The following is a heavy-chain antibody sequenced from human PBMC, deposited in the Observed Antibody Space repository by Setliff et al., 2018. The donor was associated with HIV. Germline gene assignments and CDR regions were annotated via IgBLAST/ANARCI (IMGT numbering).Heavy chain of an antibody. CDR2: INSDGSNS. CDR3: VREPGAPGYFDY. D-gene: IGHD7-27*01. CDR1: GFTFSSFG. Sequence: GGSLRLSCAASGFTFSSFGMHWVRQVPGKGLVWVSRINSDGSNSNYADSVKGRFTISRDNAKNTLFLQMNSLRAEDTALYYCVREPGAPGYFDYWGQGTLVTVSS. J-gene: IGHJ4*02. V-gene: IGHV3-74*01.